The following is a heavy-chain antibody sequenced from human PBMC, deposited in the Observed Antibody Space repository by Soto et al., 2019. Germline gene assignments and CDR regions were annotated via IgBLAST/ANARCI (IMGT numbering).Heavy chain of an antibody. J-gene: IGHJ4*02. Sequence: QVQLQESGPGLVKPSQTLYLRCTVSGGSISSADYYWSWIRQHPGKGLEWIGYISHSGSTYYTPSLKSRVIISADTSKNQFSLNLTSVTAADTAVYSCAREYTYGSNFFDCWGQGALVTVSS. CDR2: ISHSGST. D-gene: IGHD5-18*01. CDR1: GGSISSADYY. V-gene: IGHV4-31*03. CDR3: AREYTYGSNFFDC.